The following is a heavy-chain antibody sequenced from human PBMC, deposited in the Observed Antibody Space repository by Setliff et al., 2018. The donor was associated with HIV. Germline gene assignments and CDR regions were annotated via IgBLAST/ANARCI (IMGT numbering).Heavy chain of an antibody. Sequence: SETLSLTCAVYGGSFSGYYWAWIRQPPGKGLEWIGTMYYSGNTSYSPSLKSRVTMSVDTSKNQFSLRLTSVTAADTAVYFCARLRITMIMMLNYFDYWGQGTLVTVSS. CDR3: ARLRITMIMMLNYFDY. CDR2: MYYSGNT. D-gene: IGHD3-22*01. J-gene: IGHJ4*02. V-gene: IGHV4-34*01. CDR1: GGSFSGYY.